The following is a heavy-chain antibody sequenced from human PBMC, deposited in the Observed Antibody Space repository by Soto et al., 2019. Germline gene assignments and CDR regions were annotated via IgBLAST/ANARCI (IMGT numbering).Heavy chain of an antibody. Sequence: HLVQSGPEVKKPGASITVSCKTSGDTFTNFGLSWVRQAPGQGLEWMGWIATYNSNRNYAQKFQGRLTLTTATATSTAYMELKILRYDDTAVYYCATVLRGVVNWFDPWGQGTLVTVSS. CDR2: IATYNSNR. CDR1: GDTFTNFG. V-gene: IGHV1-18*01. D-gene: IGHD3-10*01. J-gene: IGHJ5*02. CDR3: ATVLRGVVNWFDP.